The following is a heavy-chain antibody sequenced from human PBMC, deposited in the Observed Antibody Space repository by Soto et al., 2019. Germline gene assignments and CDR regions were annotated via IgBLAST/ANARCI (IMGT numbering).Heavy chain of an antibody. J-gene: IGHJ6*02. CDR2: ISAYNGNT. V-gene: IGHV1-18*01. CDR3: ATTLRGGNYYYALDV. CDR1: GYTFTSYG. Sequence: QVQLVQSGAEVKKPGASVKVSCKASGYTFTSYGISWVRQAPGQGLEWMGWISAYNGNTHYAQKLQGRVTMTTDTPTSTAYMELGSLRSDDTAFYYCATTLRGGNYYYALDVWGQGTTVTVSS. D-gene: IGHD2-15*01.